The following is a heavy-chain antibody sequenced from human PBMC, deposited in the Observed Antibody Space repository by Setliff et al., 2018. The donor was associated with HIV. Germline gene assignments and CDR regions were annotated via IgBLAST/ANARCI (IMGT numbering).Heavy chain of an antibody. CDR1: GDTFNSHA. Sequence: GASVKVSCKASGDTFNSHAISWVRQAPGQGLEWMGGIIPIFGTPNYAQKFKGRLTITADESTSTVYMELSSLRSEDTAVYYCARDSRDIVVVIAPEPEPYYYYGMGVWGEGTTVTVSS. V-gene: IGHV1-69*13. CDR2: IIPIFGTP. D-gene: IGHD2-15*01. J-gene: IGHJ6*04. CDR3: ARDSRDIVVVIAPEPEPYYYYGMGV.